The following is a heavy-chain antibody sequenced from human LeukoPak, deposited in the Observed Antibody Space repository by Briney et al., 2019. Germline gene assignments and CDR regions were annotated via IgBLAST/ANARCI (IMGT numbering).Heavy chain of an antibody. CDR1: GFIFGDYA. CDR2: IRSKAYGGTT. CDR3: TRDTYSSGYYFLFDY. D-gene: IGHD3-22*01. V-gene: IGHV3-49*04. J-gene: IGHJ4*02. Sequence: TGGSLRLSCTASGFIFGDYAMSWVRQAPGKGLEWVGFIRSKAYGGTTEYAASVKGRFTISRDDSKSIAYLQMNSLKTEDTAVYYCTRDTYSSGYYFLFDYWGQGTLVTVSS.